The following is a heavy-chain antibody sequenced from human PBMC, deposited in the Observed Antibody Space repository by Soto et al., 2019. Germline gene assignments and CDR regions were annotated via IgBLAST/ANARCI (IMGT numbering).Heavy chain of an antibody. CDR2: ISSRSDI. D-gene: IGHD2-2*02. V-gene: IGHV3-21*01. CDR1: GFTFSTYS. Sequence: GGSLRLSCVGSGFTFSTYSINWVRQAPGKGLEWVSSISSRSDIYYADSVKGRFTISRDNAKNSVSLQMNSLRAEDTAVYYCAREYTAWPLAYGLDVWGQRTTVTVPS. CDR3: AREYTAWPLAYGLDV. J-gene: IGHJ6*02.